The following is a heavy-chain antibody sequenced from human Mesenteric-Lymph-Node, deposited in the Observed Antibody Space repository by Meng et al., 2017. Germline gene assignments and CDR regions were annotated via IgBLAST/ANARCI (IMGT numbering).Heavy chain of an antibody. CDR2: IYHSGST. J-gene: IGHJ4*02. Sequence: QVQLRESGPGLVKPSGTLSLTCEVSGGSIRNDQWWSWVRQAPGKGLEWIGEIYHSGSTNYNPSLKSQVTISVDKSKNQFSLKLSSVTAADTAVYYCASFPPPGKQWLVTDYWGQGTLVTVSS. D-gene: IGHD6-19*01. CDR3: ASFPPPGKQWLVTDY. V-gene: IGHV4-4*02. CDR1: GGSIRNDQW.